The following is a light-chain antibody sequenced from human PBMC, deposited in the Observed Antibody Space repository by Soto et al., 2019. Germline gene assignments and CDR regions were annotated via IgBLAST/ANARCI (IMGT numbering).Light chain of an antibody. CDR3: QQYGTSPFT. Sequence: EIVLTQSPGTLSLSPGERATLSCRASQSVSSSYLAWYQQKPGQAPRLLIYGASSMATGIPDRFSGGGSGTDFTLTSSRLEPEDFAVYYCQQYGTSPFTFCPGTKVDI. J-gene: IGKJ3*01. CDR2: GAS. V-gene: IGKV3-20*01. CDR1: QSVSSSY.